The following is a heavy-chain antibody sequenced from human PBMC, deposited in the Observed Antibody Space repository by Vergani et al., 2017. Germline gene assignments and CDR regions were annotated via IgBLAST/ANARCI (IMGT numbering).Heavy chain of an antibody. CDR1: GGSVSSGSYY. D-gene: IGHD6-13*01. V-gene: IGHV4-61*10. CDR2: IYYSGST. CDR3: ASRDRYSSSWYS. J-gene: IGHJ4*02. Sequence: QVQLQESGPGLVKPSETLSLTCTVSGGSVSSGSYYWSWIRQPAGKGLEWIGYIYYSGSTNYNPSLKSRVTISVDTSKNQFSLKLSSVTAADTAVYYCASRDRYSSSWYSWGQGTLVTVSS.